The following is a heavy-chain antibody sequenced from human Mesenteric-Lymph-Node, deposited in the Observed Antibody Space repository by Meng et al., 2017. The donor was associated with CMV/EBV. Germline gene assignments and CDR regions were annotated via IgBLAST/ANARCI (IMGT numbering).Heavy chain of an antibody. Sequence: GGSLRLSCAASGFTFSSYAMSWVRQAPGKGLEWVSVIYSGGSSTYYADSVKGRFTISRDNSKNTLYLQMNSLRAEDTAVYYCAKGVWSEGDDDYFDYWGQGTLVTVSS. CDR2: IYSGGSST. J-gene: IGHJ4*02. CDR1: GFTFSSYA. V-gene: IGHV3-23*03. D-gene: IGHD3/OR15-3a*01. CDR3: AKGVWSEGDDDYFDY.